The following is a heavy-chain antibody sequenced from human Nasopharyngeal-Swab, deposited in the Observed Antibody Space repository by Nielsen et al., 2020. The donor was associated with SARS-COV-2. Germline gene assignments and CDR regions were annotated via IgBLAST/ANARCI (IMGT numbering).Heavy chain of an antibody. V-gene: IGHV3-21*01. CDR2: ISSSSNYI. CDR1: GFTFNNYN. CDR3: ARDGLDYDFWSAYFMDV. D-gene: IGHD3-3*01. J-gene: IGHJ6*02. Sequence: GESLKTPCAASGFTFNNYNFNWVRQAPGKGLEWVSSISSSSNYIYYADSVKGRFTISRDNTKTSLYLQMNSLRAEDTAVYYCARDGLDYDFWSAYFMDVWGQGTTVTVSS.